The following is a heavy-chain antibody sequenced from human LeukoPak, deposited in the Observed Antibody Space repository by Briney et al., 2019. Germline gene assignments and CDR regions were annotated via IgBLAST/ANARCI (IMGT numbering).Heavy chain of an antibody. Sequence: SETLSLTCTVSGGSISSSSYYWGWIRQPPGKGLEWIGSIYYSGSTYYNPSLKSRVTISVDTSKNQFSLKLSSVTAADTAVYYCAREVQAYYYYYYMDVWGKGTTVTVSS. J-gene: IGHJ6*03. V-gene: IGHV4-39*07. CDR1: GGSISSSSYY. CDR2: IYYSGST. CDR3: AREVQAYYYYYYMDV.